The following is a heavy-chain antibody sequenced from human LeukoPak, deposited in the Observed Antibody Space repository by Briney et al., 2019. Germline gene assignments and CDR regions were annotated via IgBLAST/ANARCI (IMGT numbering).Heavy chain of an antibody. J-gene: IGHJ3*01. Sequence: GGSLRLSCAASGFTFNDFAMTWVRQAPGKGLEWVSSIGDAGTYYTDSVKGRFTISRDNSKNMLYLQLNSLRAGDTAMYYCAKNLGPFDVRGQGTMVTVSS. V-gene: IGHV3-23*01. D-gene: IGHD3-16*01. CDR2: IGDAGT. CDR3: AKNLGPFDV. CDR1: GFTFNDFA.